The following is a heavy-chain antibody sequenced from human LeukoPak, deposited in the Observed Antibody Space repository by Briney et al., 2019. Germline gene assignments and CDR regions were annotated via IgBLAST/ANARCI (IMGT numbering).Heavy chain of an antibody. CDR3: ARGPSVSAHLDY. CDR1: GGSISSNNW. V-gene: IGHV4-4*02. CDR2: IYHHGAT. J-gene: IGHJ4*02. Sequence: PSGPVSLTCAVSGGSISSNNWWSWVRQPPGKGLEWIGEIYHHGATNYDPSLKSRVTLSVDKSKNQFSLELSSVTAADTAVYYCARGPSVSAHLDYWGQGTLVRVSS. D-gene: IGHD5/OR15-5a*01.